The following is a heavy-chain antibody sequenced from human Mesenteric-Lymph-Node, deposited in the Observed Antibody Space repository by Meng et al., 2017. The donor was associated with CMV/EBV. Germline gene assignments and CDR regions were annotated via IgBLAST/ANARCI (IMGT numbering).Heavy chain of an antibody. CDR3: ARGGWLLEFDY. Sequence: SETLSLTCIVSGGSVSSGVHYWSWIRQPPGKGLEWIGYIYYSGSTNYNPSLKSRVTISVDTSKNQFSLKLSSVTAADTAVYYCARGGWLLEFDYWGQGTLVTVSS. J-gene: IGHJ4*02. D-gene: IGHD3-3*01. V-gene: IGHV4-61*08. CDR1: GGSVSSGVHY. CDR2: IYYSGST.